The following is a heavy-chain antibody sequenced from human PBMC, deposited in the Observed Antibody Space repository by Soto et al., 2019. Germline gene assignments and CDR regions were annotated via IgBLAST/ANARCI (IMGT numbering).Heavy chain of an antibody. V-gene: IGHV4-59*11. J-gene: IGHJ5*02. CDR1: GDSISSHY. CDR3: AKNVAVAGFCLDP. CDR2: IYHSGGT. D-gene: IGHD6-19*01. Sequence: SETLSLTCTVSGDSISSHYWSWIRQPPGKGLDWIGHIYHSGGTRYNPSLRSRVTISVDTSKNQFSLKLRSVTAADTAVYYCAKNVAVAGFCLDPWGQGILVTVSS.